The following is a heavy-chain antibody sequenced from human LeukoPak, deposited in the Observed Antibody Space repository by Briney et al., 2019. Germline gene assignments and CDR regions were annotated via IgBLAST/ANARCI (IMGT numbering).Heavy chain of an antibody. CDR3: ARGVITPPAFDI. CDR1: GFTVSSNY. V-gene: IGHV3-66*01. J-gene: IGHJ3*02. CDR2: IYSGGST. D-gene: IGHD4-23*01. Sequence: GGSLRLSCAASGFTVSSNYMSWVRQAPGKGLEWVSIIYSGGSTYYADSVKGRFTISRDSSKKTLDLQMNSLRAEDTAVYYCARGVITPPAFDIWGQGTMVTVSP.